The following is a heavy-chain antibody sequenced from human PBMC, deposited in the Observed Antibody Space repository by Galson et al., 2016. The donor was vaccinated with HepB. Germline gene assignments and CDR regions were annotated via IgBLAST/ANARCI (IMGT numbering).Heavy chain of an antibody. CDR2: IDPSDSYT. D-gene: IGHD2-8*01. V-gene: IGHV5-10-1*01. CDR1: GYSFTRQW. Sequence: QSGAEVKKPGESLRISCKASGYSFTRQWITWVRQMPGKGLEWMGRIDPSDSYTIYSPSFRGHVTISADESISTAYLQWSSLKASDRAMYYCAILIRVSTTVDYWGQGTLVTVSS. J-gene: IGHJ4*02. CDR3: AILIRVSTTVDY.